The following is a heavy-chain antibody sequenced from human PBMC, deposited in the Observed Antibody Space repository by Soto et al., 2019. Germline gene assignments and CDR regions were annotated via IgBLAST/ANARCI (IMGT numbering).Heavy chain of an antibody. CDR3: ARATWGCGGDCYWDYYYGMDV. J-gene: IGHJ6*02. D-gene: IGHD2-21*02. V-gene: IGHV1-69*13. Sequence: GASVKVSCKASGGTFSSYAISWVRQAPGQGLEWMGGIIPIFGTANYAQKFQGRVTITADESTSTAYMELSSLRSEDTAVYYCARATWGCGGDCYWDYYYGMDVWGQGTTVTVSS. CDR2: IIPIFGTA. CDR1: GGTFSSYA.